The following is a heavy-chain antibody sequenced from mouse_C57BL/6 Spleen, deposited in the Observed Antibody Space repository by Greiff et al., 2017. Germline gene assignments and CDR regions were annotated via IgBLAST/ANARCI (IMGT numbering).Heavy chain of an antibody. CDR3: ARHSRDYGRYGSSYDAMDY. V-gene: IGHV5-15*01. J-gene: IGHJ4*01. D-gene: IGHD1-1*01. CDR1: GFTFSDYG. CDR2: ISNLAYSI. Sequence: EVQLVESGGGLVQPGGSLKLSCAASGFTFSDYGMAWVRQAPRKGPEWVAFISNLAYSIYYADTVTGRFTISRENAKNTLYLEMSSLRSEDTAMYYCARHSRDYGRYGSSYDAMDYWGQGTSVTVSS.